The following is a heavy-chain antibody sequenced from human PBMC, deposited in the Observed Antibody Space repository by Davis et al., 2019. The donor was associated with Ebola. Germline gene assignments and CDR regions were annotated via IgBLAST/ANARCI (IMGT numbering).Heavy chain of an antibody. CDR1: GYSFTSYW. D-gene: IGHD6-13*01. Sequence: GASLKISCTGSGYSFTSYWISWVRQMPGKGLEWMGRIDPSDSYTNYSPSFQGHVTISADKSISTAYLQWSSLKASDTAMYYCARGFGAAAGNGMDVWGQGTTVTVSS. CDR2: IDPSDSYT. CDR3: ARGFGAAAGNGMDV. J-gene: IGHJ6*02. V-gene: IGHV5-10-1*01.